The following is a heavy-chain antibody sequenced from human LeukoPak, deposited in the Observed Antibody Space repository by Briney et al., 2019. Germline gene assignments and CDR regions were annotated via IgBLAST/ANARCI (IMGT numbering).Heavy chain of an antibody. J-gene: IGHJ4*02. CDR1: GYSISNGHY. V-gene: IGHV4-38-2*01. D-gene: IGHD2-15*01. CDR3: ARGGYCSGGSCYPLYYFDY. Sequence: SETLSLTCAVSGYSISNGHYWGWIRQPPGKGLEWIGNIYHSGSTYYNPSLKSRVTISLDTSKNQFSLKLRSVTAADTAVYYCARGGYCSGGSCYPLYYFDYWDQGTLVTVSS. CDR2: IYHSGST.